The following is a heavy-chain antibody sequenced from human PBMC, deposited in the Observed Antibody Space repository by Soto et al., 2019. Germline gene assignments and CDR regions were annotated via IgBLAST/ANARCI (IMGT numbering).Heavy chain of an antibody. D-gene: IGHD1-1*01. CDR3: ARRLGRGRSSDY. V-gene: IGHV4-61*01. CDR1: GGSVSSGSSY. CDR2: IYYSGST. J-gene: IGHJ4*02. Sequence: SETLSLTCTVSGGSVSSGSSYWSWVRQPPGKGLEWIGYIYYSGSTNDNPSLKSRVIISIDTSKNQFSLKLSSVTAADTAVYYCARRLGRGRSSDYWGQGTLVTVSS.